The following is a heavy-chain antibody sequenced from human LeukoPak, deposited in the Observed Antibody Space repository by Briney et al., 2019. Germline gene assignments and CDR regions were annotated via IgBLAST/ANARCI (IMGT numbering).Heavy chain of an antibody. CDR2: FYNSGRS. Sequence: SETLSLTCTVSDDSISDYYRGWIRQTSGKGLEWIGYFYNSGRSTYNPSLKSRVSISVDTSKNQFSLRLNSVILADTAVYYCTRGAGWLIDDWGQGILVTVSS. V-gene: IGHV4-59*01. CDR1: DDSISDYY. D-gene: IGHD3-16*01. CDR3: TRGAGWLIDD. J-gene: IGHJ4*02.